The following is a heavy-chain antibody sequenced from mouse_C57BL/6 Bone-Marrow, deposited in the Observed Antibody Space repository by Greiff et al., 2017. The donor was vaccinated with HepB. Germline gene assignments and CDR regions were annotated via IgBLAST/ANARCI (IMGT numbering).Heavy chain of an antibody. CDR1: GFTFSDYG. D-gene: IGHD1-1*01. CDR2: ISSGSSTI. Sequence: EVHLVESGGGLVKPGGSLKLSCAASGFTFSDYGMHWVRQAPEKGLEWVAYISSGSSTIYYADTVKGRFTISRDNAKNTLFLQMTSLRSEDTAMYYCAGGAHYYGSSYGYFDVWGTGTTVTVSS. V-gene: IGHV5-17*01. J-gene: IGHJ1*03. CDR3: AGGAHYYGSSYGYFDV.